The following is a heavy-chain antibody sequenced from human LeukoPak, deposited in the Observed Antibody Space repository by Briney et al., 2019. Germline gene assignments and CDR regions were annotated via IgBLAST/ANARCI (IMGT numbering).Heavy chain of an antibody. J-gene: IGHJ6*03. CDR1: GFTFSSYG. D-gene: IGHD3-3*01. V-gene: IGHV3-30*02. CDR2: IRYDGSNK. CDR3: AKAGNDFWSGYPYYYYYMDV. Sequence: PGGSLRLSCAASGFTFSSYGMHWVRQAPGTGLEWVAFIRYDGSNKYYADSVKGRFTISRDNSKNTLYLQMNSLRAEDTAVYYCAKAGNDFWSGYPYYYYYMDVWGKGTTVTVSS.